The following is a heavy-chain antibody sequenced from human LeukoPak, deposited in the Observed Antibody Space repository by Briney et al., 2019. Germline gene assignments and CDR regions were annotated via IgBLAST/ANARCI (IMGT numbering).Heavy chain of an antibody. V-gene: IGHV1-24*01. Sequence: ASVKVSCKVSGYTLTELSMHWLRQAPGKGLEWMGGFDPEDGETIYAQKFQGRVTMTEDTSTDTAYMELSSLRSEDTAVYYCATGPPASSWFDPWGQGTLVTVSS. CDR1: GYTLTELS. J-gene: IGHJ5*02. CDR3: ATGPPASSWFDP. CDR2: FDPEDGET. D-gene: IGHD3-10*01.